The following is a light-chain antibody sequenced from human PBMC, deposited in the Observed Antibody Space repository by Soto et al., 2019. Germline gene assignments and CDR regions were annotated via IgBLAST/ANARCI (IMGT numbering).Light chain of an antibody. J-gene: IGKJ1*01. CDR2: GVS. Sequence: EIVMTQSPATLSVSPGERATLSCRASQSVSSSYLIWYQQKPGQAPRLLIYGVSSRATDVPDRFSGSGSGTDLTLTISRLEPEDFAVYYCQQYTDSRTFGQGTKVDIK. CDR1: QSVSSSY. V-gene: IGKV3-20*01. CDR3: QQYTDSRT.